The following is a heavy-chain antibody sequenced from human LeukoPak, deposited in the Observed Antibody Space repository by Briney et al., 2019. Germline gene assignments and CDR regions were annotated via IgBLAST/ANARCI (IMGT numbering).Heavy chain of an antibody. J-gene: IGHJ2*01. D-gene: IGHD1-26*01. CDR3: VRQREQVMLYYYFDL. CDR2: TYFRSKWYN. V-gene: IGHV6-1*01. Sequence: SQTLSLTCAVSGDSVSSDNATWNWIRQSPSRGLEWLGRTYFRSKWYNDFAASVRGRITINADTSKNQFSLQLNSVTPEDTAVYYCVRQREQVMLYYYFDLWGRGTLVTVSS. CDR1: GDSVSSDNAT.